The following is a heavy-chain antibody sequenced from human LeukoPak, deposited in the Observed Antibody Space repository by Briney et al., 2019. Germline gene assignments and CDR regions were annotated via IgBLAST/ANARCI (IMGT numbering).Heavy chain of an antibody. D-gene: IGHD4-11*01. J-gene: IGHJ1*01. V-gene: IGHV3-23*01. CDR3: ATRPVTPQYFLR. CDR1: GITFSNYA. Sequence: GGSLRLSCAASGITFSNYAMSWVRQAPGKGLEWVSSISCSGGNTHYAGSVKGRFTISRDNSKNTLYLEMHSLRAEDTAIYYCATRPVTPQYFLRGGQGTLVTVSS. CDR2: ISCSGGNT.